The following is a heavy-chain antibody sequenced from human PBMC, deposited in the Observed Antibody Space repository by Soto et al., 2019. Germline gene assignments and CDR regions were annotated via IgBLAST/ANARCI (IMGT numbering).Heavy chain of an antibody. CDR2: ISSSSSYI. D-gene: IGHD1-26*01. J-gene: IGHJ3*02. CDR1: GFTFSSYS. CDR3: ARDRGSYLPGGAFDI. Sequence: GGSLRLSCAASGFTFSSYSMNWVRQAPGKGLEWVSSISSSSSYIYYADSVKGRFTISRDNAKNSLYLQMNSLRAEDTAVYYCARDRGSYLPGGAFDIWGQGTMVTVSS. V-gene: IGHV3-21*01.